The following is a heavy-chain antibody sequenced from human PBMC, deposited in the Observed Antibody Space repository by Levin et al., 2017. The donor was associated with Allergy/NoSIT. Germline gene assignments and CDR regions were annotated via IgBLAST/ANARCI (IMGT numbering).Heavy chain of an antibody. CDR2: IYNSGST. CDR3: ARDQGYCTSSSGHGMAFDI. CDR1: GGSISSSSYY. Sequence: SETLSLTCTVSGGSISSSSYYWGWIRQPPGKGLEWIGNIYNSGSTYYNPSLKSRVTISVDTSKNQFSLKLSSVTAADAAVYYCARDQGYCTSSSGHGMAFDIWGQGTVVTVSS. J-gene: IGHJ3*02. V-gene: IGHV4-39*02. D-gene: IGHD2-2*01.